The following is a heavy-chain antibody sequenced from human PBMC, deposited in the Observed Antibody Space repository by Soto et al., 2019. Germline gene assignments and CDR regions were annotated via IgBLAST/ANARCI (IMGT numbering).Heavy chain of an antibody. J-gene: IGHJ6*02. CDR3: ARAAGYSYGSYYYYYGMDV. Sequence: GGSLRLSCAASGFTFSSYDMHWVRQATGKGLEWVSVIGTAGDTYYPGSVKGRFTISRENAKNSFYLQMNSLRAEGTAVYYCARAAGYSYGSYYYYYGMDVWGQGTTVTVSS. D-gene: IGHD5-18*01. V-gene: IGHV3-13*01. CDR1: GFTFSSYD. CDR2: IGTAGDT.